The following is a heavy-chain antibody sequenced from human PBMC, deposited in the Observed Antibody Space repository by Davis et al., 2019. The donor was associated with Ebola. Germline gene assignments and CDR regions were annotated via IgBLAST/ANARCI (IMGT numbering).Heavy chain of an antibody. CDR3: ARLPWGTVAGLDS. CDR1: GYSFSRNW. CDR2: LYPGASNT. J-gene: IGHJ4*02. V-gene: IGHV5-51*01. D-gene: IGHD3-16*01. Sequence: GESLKISCKASGYSFSRNWIGWVRQMPGKGLEWIGILYPGASNTKYSPSFRGQVTVSADKSISTAYLQWSSLKASDTALYYCARLPWGTVAGLDSWGQGTLVTVSS.